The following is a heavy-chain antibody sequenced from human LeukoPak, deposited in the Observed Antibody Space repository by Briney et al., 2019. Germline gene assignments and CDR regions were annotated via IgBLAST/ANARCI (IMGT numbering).Heavy chain of an antibody. J-gene: IGHJ5*02. V-gene: IGHV4-30-4*08. Sequence: SETLSLTCTVSGGSISSGDYYWSWIRQPPGKGLEWIGYIYYSGSTYYNPSLKSRVTISVDTSKNQFSLKLSSVTAADTAVYYCPRGVSPIFASWWFDPWGQGTLVTVSS. D-gene: IGHD6-13*01. CDR2: IYYSGST. CDR1: GGSISSGDYY. CDR3: PRGVSPIFASWWFDP.